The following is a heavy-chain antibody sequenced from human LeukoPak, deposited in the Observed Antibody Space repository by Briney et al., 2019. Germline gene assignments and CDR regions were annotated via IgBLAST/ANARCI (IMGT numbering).Heavy chain of an antibody. Sequence: GGSLRLSCAASGFTFSSYSMNWVRQAPGKGLEWVSSISSSSSYIYYADSVKGRFTISRDNSKNTLYLQMNSLRVEDTAVYYCAQGYSSGWYPHWGQGSLVSVSS. CDR3: AQGYSSGWYPH. CDR1: GFTFSSYS. D-gene: IGHD6-19*01. J-gene: IGHJ4*02. CDR2: ISSSSSYI. V-gene: IGHV3-21*04.